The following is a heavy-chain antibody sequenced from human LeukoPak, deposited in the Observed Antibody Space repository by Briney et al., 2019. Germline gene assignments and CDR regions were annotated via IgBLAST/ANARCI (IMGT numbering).Heavy chain of an antibody. Sequence: SETLSLTCTVSGDTISTSNWSWIRQPPGKGLEWIGNIYNSANTNYNPSLQSRVTMSVDTSKSQFSLQLTSVSAADTAVYYCARGVSAPADGSGYYYGHDAVDVWGQGTLVTVSS. D-gene: IGHD3-22*01. CDR1: GDTISTSN. CDR3: ARGVSAPADGSGYYYGHDAVDV. CDR2: IYNSANT. J-gene: IGHJ3*01. V-gene: IGHV4-59*08.